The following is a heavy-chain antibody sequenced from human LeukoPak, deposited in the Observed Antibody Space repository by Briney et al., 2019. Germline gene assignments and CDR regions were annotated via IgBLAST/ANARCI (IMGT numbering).Heavy chain of an antibody. Sequence: SETPSLTCTVSGGSISSSSYYWGWIRQPPGKGLEWIGSIYYSGSTYYNPFLKSRVTISVDTSKNQFSLKLSSVTAADTAVYYCQGNIPAFDIWGQGTMVTVSS. CDR2: IYYSGST. CDR3: QGNIPAFDI. J-gene: IGHJ3*02. CDR1: GGSISSSSYY. V-gene: IGHV4-39*05. D-gene: IGHD2/OR15-2a*01.